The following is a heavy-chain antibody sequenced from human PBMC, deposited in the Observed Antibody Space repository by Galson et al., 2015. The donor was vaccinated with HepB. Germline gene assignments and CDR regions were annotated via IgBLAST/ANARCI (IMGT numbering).Heavy chain of an antibody. CDR3: AKGPRTPRSFYCGGDCYYRSSLVTRHYYFDY. V-gene: IGHV3-30*02. CDR1: GFTFSSYG. J-gene: IGHJ4*02. D-gene: IGHD2-21*02. CDR2: IRYDGSNK. Sequence: SLRLSCAASGFTFSSYGMHWVRQAPGKGLEWVAFIRYDGSNKYYADSVKGRFTISRDNSKNTLYLQMNSLRAEDTAVYYCAKGPRTPRSFYCGGDCYYRSSLVTRHYYFDYWGQGTLVTVSS.